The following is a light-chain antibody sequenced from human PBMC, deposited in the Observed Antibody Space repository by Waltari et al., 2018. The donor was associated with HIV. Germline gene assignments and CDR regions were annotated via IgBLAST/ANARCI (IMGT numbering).Light chain of an antibody. V-gene: IGKV2-30*02. CDR1: QSLVHSDGTTY. Sequence: DVVMTQSPLSLPVTLGQSASLSCRSSQSLVHSDGTTYLNWFQQRPGQSPRRLIYKVSNLASGVPDRFSGSGSGTDFTLRITRVEAEDVGVYYCMQETHWPPYTFGQGTKLEIK. CDR3: MQETHWPPYT. J-gene: IGKJ2*01. CDR2: KVS.